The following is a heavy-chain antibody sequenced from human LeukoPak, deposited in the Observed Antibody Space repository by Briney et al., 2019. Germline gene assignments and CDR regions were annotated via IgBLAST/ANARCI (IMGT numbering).Heavy chain of an antibody. Sequence: AGGSLRLSCAASGFTFSRYWMTWVRQAPGKGLEWVANINQDGSEKYYVDSVKGRFTISRDNAKTSLYLQMNSLRAEDTAVYYCAMVSLWGQGTLVTVSS. D-gene: IGHD2-8*01. CDR3: AMVSL. CDR2: INQDGSEK. J-gene: IGHJ4*02. CDR1: GFTFSRYW. V-gene: IGHV3-7*01.